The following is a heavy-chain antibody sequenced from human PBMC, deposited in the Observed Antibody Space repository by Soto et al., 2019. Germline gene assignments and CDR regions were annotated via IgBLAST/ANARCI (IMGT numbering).Heavy chain of an antibody. CDR2: ISSSSSYI. V-gene: IGHV3-21*01. Sequence: GGLLRLSTAASEFTCTDYGVSWIRQAPGRGLEWVSSISSSSSYIYYADSVKGRFTISRDNAKNSLYLQMNSLRAEDTAVYYCARKGGSFYGPFDYWGQGTLVTVSS. CDR1: EFTCTDYG. J-gene: IGHJ4*02. D-gene: IGHD1-26*01. CDR3: ARKGGSFYGPFDY.